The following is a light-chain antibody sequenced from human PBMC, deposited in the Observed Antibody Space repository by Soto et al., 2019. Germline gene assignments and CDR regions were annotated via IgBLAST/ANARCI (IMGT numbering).Light chain of an antibody. CDR1: QGISNY. CDR2: AAS. V-gene: IGKV1-27*01. Sequence: DIQMTQSPSSLSASVGDRVTITCRASQGISNYLAWYQQKPGQVPKLLIYAASTLQSGVPSRFSGSGSGTDFTLTISSLQPEDVATYYCQKYNSATWTVGQGTKVEIK. CDR3: QKYNSATWT. J-gene: IGKJ1*01.